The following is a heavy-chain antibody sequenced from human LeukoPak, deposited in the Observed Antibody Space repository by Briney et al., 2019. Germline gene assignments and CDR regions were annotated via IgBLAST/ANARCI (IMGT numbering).Heavy chain of an antibody. CDR1: GGSISSYY. CDR3: AREWSAFDY. D-gene: IGHD2-15*01. Sequence: SETLSLTCTVSGGSISSYYWSWIRQPPGKGLEWIAYIYYSGSTNYNPSLKSRVTISVDTSKNQLSLRVRSVIAADTAVYYCAREWSAFDYWGQGTLVTVSS. CDR2: IYYSGST. J-gene: IGHJ4*02. V-gene: IGHV4-59*01.